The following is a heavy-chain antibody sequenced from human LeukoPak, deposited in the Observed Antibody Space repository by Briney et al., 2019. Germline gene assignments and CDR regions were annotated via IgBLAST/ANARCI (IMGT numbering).Heavy chain of an antibody. CDR2: INPNSGGT. CDR3: ARDSEMITFGGVIVRFYYYYYMDV. V-gene: IGHV1-2*02. J-gene: IGHJ6*03. D-gene: IGHD3-16*02. CDR1: GYTFTGYY. Sequence: ASVKVSCKASGYTFTGYYMHWVRQAPGQGLEWMGWINPNSGGTNYAQKFQGRVTMTRDTSISTAYMELSRLRSDDTAVYYCARDSEMITFGGVIVRFYYYYYMDVWGKGTTVTISS.